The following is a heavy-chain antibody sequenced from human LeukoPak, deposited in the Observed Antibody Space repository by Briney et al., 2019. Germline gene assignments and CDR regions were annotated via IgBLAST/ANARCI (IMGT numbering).Heavy chain of an antibody. CDR3: ASGRQLGY. CDR2: IKEDGSEK. J-gene: IGHJ4*02. V-gene: IGHV3-7*01. Sequence: GGSLSLSCAASGFIFSNYWMSWVRQAPGKGLEWVANIKEDGSEKYYVDSVKGRFAISRDNARNSLYPQMNSLRAEDTAVYYCASGRQLGYWGQGTLVTVSS. D-gene: IGHD6-13*01. CDR1: GFIFSNYW.